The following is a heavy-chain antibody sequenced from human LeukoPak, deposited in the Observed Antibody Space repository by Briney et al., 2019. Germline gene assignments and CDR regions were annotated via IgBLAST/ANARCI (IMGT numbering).Heavy chain of an antibody. CDR3: ASESGPRYCTNGVCYSRSFDY. CDR1: GGSFSGYY. J-gene: IGHJ4*02. CDR2: INHSGST. V-gene: IGHV4-34*01. D-gene: IGHD2-8*01. Sequence: PSETLSLTCVVYGGSFSGYYWSWIRQPPGKGLEWIGEINHSGSTNYNPSLKSRVTISVDTSKNQFSLKLSSATAADTAVYYCASESGPRYCTNGVCYSRSFDYWGQGTLVTVSS.